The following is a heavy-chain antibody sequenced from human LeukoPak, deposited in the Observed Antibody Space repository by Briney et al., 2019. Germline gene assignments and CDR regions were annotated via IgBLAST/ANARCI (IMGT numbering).Heavy chain of an antibody. CDR2: IGPTGTDR. V-gene: IGHV3-21*01. CDR1: GFTFSSCG. J-gene: IGHJ4*02. CDR3: ATETIGRHYDY. Sequence: GGSLRLSCAASGFTFSSCGFNWVRQAPGKGLEWDSSIGPTGTDRYYADSVRGRFTISRDNAKNSMYLQMDSLRDEDTAVYYCATETIGRHYDYWGQGTLLTVSS. D-gene: IGHD1-14*01.